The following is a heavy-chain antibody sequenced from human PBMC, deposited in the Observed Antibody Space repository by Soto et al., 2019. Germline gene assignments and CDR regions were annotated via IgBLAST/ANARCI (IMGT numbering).Heavy chain of an antibody. CDR1: GFTLRVYA. Sequence: QVQLVESGGGVVQTGRSLRLSCAASGFTLRVYAIHWVRQAPGKGLEWVAVISYDGSNQYYADSVRVRFAISRDNSKNATYLQMNSLRIDDAAVYYCGRDWGGYTTLASQGYYGVDVWGQGTTVSVSS. J-gene: IGHJ6*02. CDR2: ISYDGSNQ. D-gene: IGHD3-16*01. V-gene: IGHV3-30*09. CDR3: GRDWGGYTTLASQGYYGVDV.